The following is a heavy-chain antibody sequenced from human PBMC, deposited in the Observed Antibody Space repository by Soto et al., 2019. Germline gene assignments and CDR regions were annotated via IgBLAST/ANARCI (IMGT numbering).Heavy chain of an antibody. V-gene: IGHV3-11*01. D-gene: IGHD5-12*01. CDR3: AKMAGWLQPLDY. J-gene: IGHJ4*02. CDR1: GFNFRDTY. CDR2: ISNSGNTI. Sequence: QVQLVESGGGLVKPGGSLRLSCEASGFNFRDTYMSWVRQVPGKGLQWISYISNSGNTIHYADSLKGRFTISRDNGKNSLYLQLDSLRAEDTAMYYCAKMAGWLQPLDYWGQGTLVTVSS.